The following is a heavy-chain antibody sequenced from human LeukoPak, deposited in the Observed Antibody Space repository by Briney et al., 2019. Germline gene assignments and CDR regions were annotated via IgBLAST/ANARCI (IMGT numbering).Heavy chain of an antibody. CDR1: GYTFTSYD. J-gene: IGHJ4*02. V-gene: IGHV1-8*01. Sequence: ASVKVSCKASGYTFTSYDINWVRQATGQGLGWMGWMNPNSGDTGYAQKFQGRVTLTRNTSISTAYMELSNLISEDTAVYYCARGRGSGWLFGDYWGQGTLVTVSS. CDR2: MNPNSGDT. D-gene: IGHD6-19*01. CDR3: ARGRGSGWLFGDY.